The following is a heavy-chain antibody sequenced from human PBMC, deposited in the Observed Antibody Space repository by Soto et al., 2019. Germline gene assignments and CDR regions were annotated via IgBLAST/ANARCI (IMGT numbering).Heavy chain of an antibody. CDR1: GGSFSGYY. V-gene: IGHV4-34*01. J-gene: IGHJ5*02. CDR2: INHSGST. Sequence: SETLSLTCAVYGGSFSGYYWSWIRQPPGKGLEWIGEINHSGSTNYNPSLKSRVTISVDTSKNQFSLKLSSVTAVDTAVYYCARTENLGYCSSTSCGHNWFDPWGQGTLVTVSS. CDR3: ARTENLGYCSSTSCGHNWFDP. D-gene: IGHD2-2*01.